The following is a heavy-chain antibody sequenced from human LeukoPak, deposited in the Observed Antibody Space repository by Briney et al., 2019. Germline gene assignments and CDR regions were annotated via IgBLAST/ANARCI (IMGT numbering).Heavy chain of an antibody. CDR3: ARGTGSGTFDY. J-gene: IGHJ4*02. V-gene: IGHV4-34*01. Sequence: SETLSLTCAVYGVSFSGYYWSWIRQPPGKGLEWIGEINHSGSTNYNPSLKSRVTISVDTSKNQFSLKLSSVTAADTAVYYCARGTGSGTFDYWGQGTLVTVSS. D-gene: IGHD3-10*01. CDR2: INHSGST. CDR1: GVSFSGYY.